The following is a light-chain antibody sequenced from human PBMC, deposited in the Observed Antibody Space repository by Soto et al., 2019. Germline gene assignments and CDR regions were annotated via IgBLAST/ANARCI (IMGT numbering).Light chain of an antibody. V-gene: IGLV2-14*02. CDR3: SSYTIYSTLLL. J-gene: IGLJ2*01. CDR2: EVT. CDR1: SNDVGNYNL. Sequence: QSALSQPASVSGSPGQSISISCTGTSNDVGNYNLVSWYQQHPGKVPKLIIYEVTNRPSGVSDRFSGSKSGNTASLTISGLQAEDEADYYCSSYTIYSTLLLFGGGTKLTVL.